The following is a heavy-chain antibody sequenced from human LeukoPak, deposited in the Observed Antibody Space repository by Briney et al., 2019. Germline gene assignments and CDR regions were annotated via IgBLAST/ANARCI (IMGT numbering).Heavy chain of an antibody. Sequence: SETLSLTCTFSGGSISSSNYLWGGVPQPPGEGLEWIGSIYYSGSTSYNPSLKSRVTISVDTSKNQFSLKLSSVTAADTAVYYCATQMLLCHYYWGQGTLVTVSS. J-gene: IGHJ4*02. D-gene: IGHD3-10*01. V-gene: IGHV4-39*01. CDR1: GGSISSSNYL. CDR2: IYYSGST. CDR3: ATQMLLCHYY.